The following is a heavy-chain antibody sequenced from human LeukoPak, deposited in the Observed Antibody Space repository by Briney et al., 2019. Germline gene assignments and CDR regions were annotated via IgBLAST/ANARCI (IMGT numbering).Heavy chain of an antibody. CDR3: ARRNCTKTSCEGWDY. CDR1: GYIFTDYY. J-gene: IGHJ4*02. V-gene: IGHV1-46*01. Sequence: ASVKVSCKASGYIFTDYYIQWVRQAPGQRLEWMGINNPRGVSANYAQQFQGRITMTSDMSTSTVYMELSSLRSDDTAVYFCARRNCTKTSCEGWDYWGQGTLVTVSS. CDR2: NNPRGVSA. D-gene: IGHD2-15*01.